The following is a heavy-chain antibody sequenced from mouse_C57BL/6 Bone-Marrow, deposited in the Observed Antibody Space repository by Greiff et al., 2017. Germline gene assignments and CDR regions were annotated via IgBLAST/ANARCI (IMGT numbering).Heavy chain of an antibody. V-gene: IGHV1-64*01. CDR1: GYTFTSYW. D-gene: IGHD2-1*01. CDR2: IHPNSGST. Sequence: QVQLQQPGAELVKPGASVKLSCKASGYTFTSYWMHWVKQRPGQGLEWIGMIHPNSGSTNYNEKFKSKATLTVDKSSSTAYMQLSSLTSEDSAVYYWARLGGGNDYAMDYWGQGTSVTVSS. CDR3: ARLGGGNDYAMDY. J-gene: IGHJ4*01.